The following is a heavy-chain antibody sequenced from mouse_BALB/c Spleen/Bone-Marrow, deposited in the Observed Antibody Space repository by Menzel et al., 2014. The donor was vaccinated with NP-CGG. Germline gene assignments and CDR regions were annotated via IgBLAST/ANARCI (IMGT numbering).Heavy chain of an antibody. J-gene: IGHJ4*01. CDR1: GFSLSRYN. D-gene: IGHD2-3*01. Sequence: VKVVESGPGLVAPSQNLSITCTVSGFSLSRYNIHWIRQPPGKGLEWLGMIWGGGGTDHNSALKSRLRISKDNSKSQIFLKINSLQIDDTAMYYCARKDGGYYVMDYWGQGTPVTVSS. V-gene: IGHV2-6-4*01. CDR3: ARKDGGYYVMDY. CDR2: IWGGGGT.